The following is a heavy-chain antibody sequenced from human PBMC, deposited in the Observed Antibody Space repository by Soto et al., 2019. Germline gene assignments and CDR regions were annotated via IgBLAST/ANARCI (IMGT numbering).Heavy chain of an antibody. CDR1: GVSINSYY. CDR3: ARALGMSNRYYYGMDV. J-gene: IGHJ6*02. V-gene: IGHV4-59*01. D-gene: IGHD4-4*01. Sequence: SETLSLTCAVSGVSINSYYWIWIRLPPGKGLEWIGYIYYSGSTNYNPSLKSRVTISVDRSQTQFSLKLSSVTAADTAVYYCARALGMSNRYYYGMDVWGQGTTVTVSS. CDR2: IYYSGST.